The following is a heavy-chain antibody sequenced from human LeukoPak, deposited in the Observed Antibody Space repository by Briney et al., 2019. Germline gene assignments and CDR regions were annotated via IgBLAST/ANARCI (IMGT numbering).Heavy chain of an antibody. V-gene: IGHV3-48*04. Sequence: PGGSLRLSCAVSGFTFSGFWMSWSRQAPGKGLEWVSYISSSSSTIYYADSVKGRFTISRDNAKNSLYLQMNSLRAEDTAVYYCARVGSSGWYGQANGYWGQGTLVTVSS. D-gene: IGHD6-19*01. J-gene: IGHJ4*02. CDR3: ARVGSSGWYGQANGY. CDR1: GFTFSGFW. CDR2: ISSSSSTI.